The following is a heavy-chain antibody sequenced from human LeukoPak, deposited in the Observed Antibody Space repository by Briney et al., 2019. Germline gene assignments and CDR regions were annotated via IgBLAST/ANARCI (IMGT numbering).Heavy chain of an antibody. V-gene: IGHV1-8*01. D-gene: IGHD4-23*01. CDR2: MNPNSGNT. Sequence: ASVKVSCKASGYTFTNYDINWVRQATGQGLEWMGWMNPNSGNTNYAQKLQGRVTMTTDTSTSTAYMELRSLRSDDTAVYYCARGDYGGDYWGQGTLVTVSS. CDR1: GYTFTNYD. CDR3: ARGDYGGDY. J-gene: IGHJ4*02.